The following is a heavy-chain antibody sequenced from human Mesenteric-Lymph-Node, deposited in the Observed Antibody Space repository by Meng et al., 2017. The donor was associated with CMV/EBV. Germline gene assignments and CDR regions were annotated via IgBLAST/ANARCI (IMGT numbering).Heavy chain of an antibody. D-gene: IGHD6-19*01. J-gene: IGHJ4*02. V-gene: IGHV3-21*01. Sequence: SGFTFSSYSINWVRQAPGEGLEWVSSISSSSSYIYYADSVKGRFTISRDNAKNSLHLQMNSLRAEDTAVYYCASGGYSSGWYNQFDSWGQGTLVTVSS. CDR3: ASGGYSSGWYNQFDS. CDR2: ISSSSSYI. CDR1: GFTFSSYS.